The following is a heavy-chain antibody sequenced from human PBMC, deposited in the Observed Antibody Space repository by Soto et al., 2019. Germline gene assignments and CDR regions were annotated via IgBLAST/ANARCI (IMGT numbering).Heavy chain of an antibody. Sequence: PGGSLRLSCVASGFTFSDYYMSWIRQAPGKGLEWVSYISTSGSTMYYADSVKGRFTISRDNAKNSLYLQMDTLRTEDTATYYCAIGKSASIKGDYWGQGTLVTVSS. CDR1: GFTFSDYY. D-gene: IGHD2-15*01. V-gene: IGHV3-11*01. J-gene: IGHJ4*02. CDR2: ISTSGSTM. CDR3: AIGKSASIKGDY.